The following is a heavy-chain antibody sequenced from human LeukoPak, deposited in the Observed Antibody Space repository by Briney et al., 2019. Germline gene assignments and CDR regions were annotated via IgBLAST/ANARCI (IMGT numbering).Heavy chain of an antibody. V-gene: IGHV4-34*01. CDR2: INHSGST. Sequence: PSETLSLTCAVYGGSFSGYYWSWIRQPPGKGLEWIGEINHSGSTNYNPSLKSRVTISVDTSKNQFSLKLSSVTAADTAVYYCARSYLGRTLFDYWGLGTLVTVSS. J-gene: IGHJ4*02. CDR1: GGSFSGYY. D-gene: IGHD3-16*01. CDR3: ARSYLGRTLFDY.